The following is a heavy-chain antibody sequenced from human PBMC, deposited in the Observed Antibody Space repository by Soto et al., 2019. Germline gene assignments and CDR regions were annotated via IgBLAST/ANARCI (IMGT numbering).Heavy chain of an antibody. V-gene: IGHV1-2*02. CDR3: ARAELRFLEWPWFAH. D-gene: IGHD3-3*01. CDR2: VNPNSGGT. Sequence: SVKVACTASGYPLTGYYSHWVRQTPGQGLEWMGWVNPNSGGTNYAQKFQGRVTMTRDTSISTAYMELSRLRSDDTAVYYCARAELRFLEWPWFAHWGHGTLVTVSS. CDR1: GYPLTGYY. J-gene: IGHJ5*02.